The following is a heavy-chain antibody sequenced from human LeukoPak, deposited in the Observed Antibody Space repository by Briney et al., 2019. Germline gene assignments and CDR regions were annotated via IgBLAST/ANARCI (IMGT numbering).Heavy chain of an antibody. CDR1: GGSFSGYY. V-gene: IGHV4-34*01. Sequence: SETLSLTCAVYGGSFSGYYWSWIRQPPGKGLEWIGEINHSGSTNYNPSLKSRVTISVDTSKNQVSLKLSSVTAADTAVYYCARDDSSSWLRYFDLWGRGTLVTVSS. CDR2: INHSGST. CDR3: ARDDSSSWLRYFDL. D-gene: IGHD6-13*01. J-gene: IGHJ2*01.